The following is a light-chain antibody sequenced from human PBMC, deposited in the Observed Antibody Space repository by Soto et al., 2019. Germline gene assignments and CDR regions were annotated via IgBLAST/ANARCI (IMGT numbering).Light chain of an antibody. V-gene: IGKV3-11*01. CDR1: QSVSSD. Sequence: EIVLTQSPATLSLSPGERATLSCRASQSVSSDLAWYQQKLGQAPRLLIYDASNRAPGTPARFRGSGSGTDFTLTISSLEPEDFAVYYCQQRSNWPPITFGQGTRLEIK. CDR3: QQRSNWPPIT. CDR2: DAS. J-gene: IGKJ5*01.